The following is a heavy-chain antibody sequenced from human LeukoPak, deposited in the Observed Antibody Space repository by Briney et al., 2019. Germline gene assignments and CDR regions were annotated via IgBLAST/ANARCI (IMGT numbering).Heavy chain of an antibody. J-gene: IGHJ1*01. CDR2: ISYDGSNK. V-gene: IGHV3-30-3*02. CDR1: GFTFSSYA. D-gene: IGHD6-19*01. CDR3: SKARLGYCRGLFVLPPRAEYFQH. Sequence: GRSLRLSCAASGFTFSSYAMHWVRQAPGKGLEWVAVISYDGSNKYYADSVKGRFTISRDNSKNTLYLQMNSLRAEDTAVYYWSKARLGYCRGLFVLPPRAEYFQHWGQGTLVTVSS.